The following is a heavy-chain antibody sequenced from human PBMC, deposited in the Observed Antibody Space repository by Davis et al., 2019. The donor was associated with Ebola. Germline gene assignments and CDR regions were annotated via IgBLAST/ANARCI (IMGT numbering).Heavy chain of an antibody. CDR2: INPNSGGT. V-gene: IGHV1-2*04. D-gene: IGHD3-10*01. CDR1: GYTFTGYY. CDR3: ARGDREFDYYFDY. Sequence: ASVKVSCKASGYTFTGYYMHWVRQAPGQGLEWMGWINPNSGGTNYAQKFQGWVTMTRDTSISTAYMELSRLRSDDTAVYYCARGDREFDYYFDYWGQGTLVTVSS. J-gene: IGHJ4*02.